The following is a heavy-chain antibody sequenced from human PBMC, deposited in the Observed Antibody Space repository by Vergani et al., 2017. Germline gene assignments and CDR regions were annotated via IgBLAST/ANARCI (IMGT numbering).Heavy chain of an antibody. CDR2: ISYDGSNK. V-gene: IGHV3-30*18. CDR3: AKVTSGYDFFSFRPSWDDY. Sequence: QVQLVESGGGVVQPGRSLRLSCAASGFTFSSYGMHWVRQAQGKGLEWVAVISYDGSNKYYADSVKGRFTISRDNSKNTLYLQMNSLRAEDTAVYYCAKVTSGYDFFSFRPSWDDYWGQGTLVTVSS. D-gene: IGHD5-12*01. J-gene: IGHJ4*02. CDR1: GFTFSSYG.